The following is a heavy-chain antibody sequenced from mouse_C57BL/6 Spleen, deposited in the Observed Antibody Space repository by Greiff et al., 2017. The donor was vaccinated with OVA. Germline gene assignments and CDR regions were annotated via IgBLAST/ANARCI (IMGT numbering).Heavy chain of an antibody. CDR3: AREITTVVANNY. D-gene: IGHD1-1*01. J-gene: IGHJ2*01. CDR2: INPNNGGT. V-gene: IGHV1-26*01. Sequence: VQLKQSGPELVKPGASVKISCKASGYTFTDYYMTWVKQSHGKSLEWIGDINPNNGGTSYTQKFKGKATLTVDKSSSTAYMELRSLTSEDSAVYYCAREITTVVANNYWGQGTTLTVSA. CDR1: GYTFTDYY.